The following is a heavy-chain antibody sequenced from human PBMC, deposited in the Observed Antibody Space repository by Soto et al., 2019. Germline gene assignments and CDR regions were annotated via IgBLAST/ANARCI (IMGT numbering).Heavy chain of an antibody. CDR1: GFTVSSNY. CDR3: ARHGITYYYGSGSYYNRDLYYYYYMDV. V-gene: IGHV3-66*04. CDR2: IYSGGST. Sequence: PGGSLRLSCAASGFTVSSNYMSWVRQAPGKGLEWVSVIYSGGSTYYADSVKGRFTISRDNSKNTLYLQMNSLRAEDTAVYYCARHGITYYYGSGSYYNRDLYYYYYMDVWGKGTTVTVSS. D-gene: IGHD3-10*01. J-gene: IGHJ6*03.